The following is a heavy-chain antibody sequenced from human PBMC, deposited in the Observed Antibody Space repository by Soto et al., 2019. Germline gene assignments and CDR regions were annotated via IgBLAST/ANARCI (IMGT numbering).Heavy chain of an antibody. Sequence: PGGSLRLSCAASGITVSDKYMDWVRQAPGKGLEWVSVLYSGGYTYYADSVKGRFTISRDNSKNTLYLQMNSLRAEDTAVYFCGREAPLGSPGRWRPYYFDYWGQGILVTVSS. V-gene: IGHV3-66*01. D-gene: IGHD2-15*01. CDR2: LYSGGYT. CDR3: GREAPLGSPGRWRPYYFDY. J-gene: IGHJ4*02. CDR1: GITVSDKY.